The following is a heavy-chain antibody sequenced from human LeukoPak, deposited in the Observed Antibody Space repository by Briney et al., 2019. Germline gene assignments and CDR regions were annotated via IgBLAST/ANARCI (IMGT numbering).Heavy chain of an antibody. D-gene: IGHD2-8*01. Sequence: ASVKVSCKASGYTFTGYYMHWVRQAPGQGLEWMGWINPNSGGTNYAQKFQGWVTMTRDTSISTAYMELSRLRSDDTAVYYCARDRGRGMVPNNWFDPWGQGTLVTVSS. CDR3: ARDRGRGMVPNNWFDP. CDR2: INPNSGGT. CDR1: GYTFTGYY. V-gene: IGHV1-2*04. J-gene: IGHJ5*02.